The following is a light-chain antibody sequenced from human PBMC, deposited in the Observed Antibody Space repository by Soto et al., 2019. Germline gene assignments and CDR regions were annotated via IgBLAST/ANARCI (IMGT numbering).Light chain of an antibody. CDR2: GNS. J-gene: IGLJ2*01. CDR3: QSYDSSLSGVV. Sequence: QSVLTQPPSVSGAPGQRVTISCTGSSSNIWAGYDVHWYQQLPGSAPKLLIYGNSNRPSGVPDRFSGSKSGTSASLAITGLQAEDEADYYCQSYDSSLSGVVFGGGTTLTVL. V-gene: IGLV1-40*01. CDR1: SSNIWAGYD.